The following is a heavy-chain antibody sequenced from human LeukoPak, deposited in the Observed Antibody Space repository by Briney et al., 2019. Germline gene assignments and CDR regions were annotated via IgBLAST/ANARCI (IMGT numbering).Heavy chain of an antibody. J-gene: IGHJ3*01. CDR3: AREPPQLGMHDPFDF. CDR2: INPDSGRA. CDR1: GDTFTGHY. D-gene: IGHD7-27*01. V-gene: IGHV1-2*02. Sequence: ASVKVSCKTRGDTFTGHYVHWVRQAPGQGLEWMGWINPDSGRADSAQKFQDTVAMTRGTSLSTVFLEVSRLRLNDTAVYFCAREPPQLGMHDPFDFWGQGTMVTVS.